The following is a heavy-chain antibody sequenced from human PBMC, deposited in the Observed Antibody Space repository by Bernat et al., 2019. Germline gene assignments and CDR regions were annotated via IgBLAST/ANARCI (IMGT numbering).Heavy chain of an antibody. Sequence: QVQLVESGGGVVQPGRSLRLSCAASGFTFSSYAMHWVRQAPGKGLEWVAVISYDRSNKYYADSVKGRFTISRDNSKNTLYLQMNSLRAEDTAVYYCARSQSDKYCSGGSCYSPVYWGQGTLVTVSS. V-gene: IGHV3-30-3*01. CDR1: GFTFSSYA. CDR3: ARSQSDKYCSGGSCYSPVY. CDR2: ISYDRSNK. J-gene: IGHJ4*02. D-gene: IGHD2-15*01.